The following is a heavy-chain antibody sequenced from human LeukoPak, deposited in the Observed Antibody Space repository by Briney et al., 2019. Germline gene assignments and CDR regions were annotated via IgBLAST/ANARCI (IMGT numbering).Heavy chain of an antibody. V-gene: IGHV3-23*01. J-gene: IGHJ4*02. CDR2: VSGSGRNT. CDR1: GFTFSNYG. CDR3: VKSRRVGANQRGLFDY. Sequence: GGSLRLSCAGSGFTFSNYGMTWVRPAPGKGLEWVSSVSGSGRNTFSPDSGEGRFTISTANSKKTVYLQMNSLRADETAVSYCVKSRRVGANQRGLFDYWGQGTLVTVSP. D-gene: IGHD1-26*01.